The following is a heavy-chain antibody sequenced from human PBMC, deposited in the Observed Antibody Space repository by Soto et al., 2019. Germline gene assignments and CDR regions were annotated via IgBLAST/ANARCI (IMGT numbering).Heavy chain of an antibody. J-gene: IGHJ4*02. V-gene: IGHV4-4*02. Sequence: QVPLQESGPGLVKPSETLSLTCAVSGGSISSNNWWSWFRQPPGKGLEWIGEVSHSGSTNYNPSLRSRVTMSLDKSENQFSLKLISVTAADTAVYYCARQSGSYYAHWGQGTLVTVSS. CDR2: VSHSGST. CDR1: GGSISSNNW. D-gene: IGHD1-26*01. CDR3: ARQSGSYYAH.